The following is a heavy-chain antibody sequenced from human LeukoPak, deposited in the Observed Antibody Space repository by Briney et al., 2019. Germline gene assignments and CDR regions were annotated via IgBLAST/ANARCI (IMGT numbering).Heavy chain of an antibody. J-gene: IGHJ3*02. CDR2: IYHSGSS. CDR3: AGTSFGGVIADAFDI. V-gene: IGHV4-28*01. Sequence: SETLSLTCAVSDYSISLSSSNYWGWIRQPPGKGLEWIGYIYHSGSSHYNPSLESRATMSVDTSKNQFSLKLSSVTAVDTAVYYCAGTSFGGVIADAFDIWGQGTMVTVSS. CDR1: DYSISLSSSNY. D-gene: IGHD3-16*02.